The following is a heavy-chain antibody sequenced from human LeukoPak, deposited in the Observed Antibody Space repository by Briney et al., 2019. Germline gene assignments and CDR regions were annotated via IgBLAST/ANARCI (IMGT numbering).Heavy chain of an antibody. CDR2: INPNSGGT. D-gene: IGHD6-13*01. V-gene: IGHV1-2*04. J-gene: IGHJ3*02. CDR1: GYTFTSYY. CDR3: ARDTGPKRGQQLVLYAFDI. Sequence: GASVKVSCKASGYTFTSYYMHWVRQAPGQGLEWMGWINPNSGGTNYAQKFQGWVTMTRDTSISTAYMELSRLRSDDTAVYYCARDTGPKRGQQLVLYAFDIWGQGTMVTVSS.